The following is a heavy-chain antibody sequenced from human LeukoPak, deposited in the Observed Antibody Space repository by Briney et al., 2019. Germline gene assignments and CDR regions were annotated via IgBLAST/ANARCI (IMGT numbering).Heavy chain of an antibody. D-gene: IGHD1-26*01. CDR1: GYTFTSYG. CDR3: ARWVRGRYSGSYYPDS. CDR2: ISAYNGNT. V-gene: IGHV1-18*01. Sequence: ASVKVSCKASGYTFTSYGISWVRQAPGQGLEWMGWISAYNGNTNYAQKLQGRVTMTTDTSTSTAYMELRSLRSDDTAVYYCARWVRGRYSGSYYPDSWGQGTLVTVSS. J-gene: IGHJ4*02.